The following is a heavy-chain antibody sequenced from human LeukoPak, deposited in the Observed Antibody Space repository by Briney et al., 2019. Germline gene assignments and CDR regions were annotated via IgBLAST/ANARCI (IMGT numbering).Heavy chain of an antibody. Sequence: TLSLTCTVSGGSISSGSYYWSWIRQPAGKGLEWIGRIYTSGSTNYNPSFKSRVTISVDTSKNQFSLKLSSVTAADTAVYYCATIAAAATAHFDYWGQGTLVTVSS. V-gene: IGHV4-61*02. D-gene: IGHD6-13*01. J-gene: IGHJ4*02. CDR1: GGSISSGSYY. CDR2: IYTSGST. CDR3: ATIAAAATAHFDY.